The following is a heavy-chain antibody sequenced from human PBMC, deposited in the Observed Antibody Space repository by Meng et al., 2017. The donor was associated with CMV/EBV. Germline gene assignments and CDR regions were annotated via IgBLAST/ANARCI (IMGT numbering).Heavy chain of an antibody. CDR1: GFTFSSYD. V-gene: IGHV3-13*01. D-gene: IGHD5/OR15-5a*01. Sequence: GESLKISCAASGFTFSSYDMHWVRQATGKGLEWVSAIGTAGDTYYPGSVKGRFTISRENAKNYLYLQMNSLRAGDTAVYYCARVNHVSPLYGMDVWGQGTTVTVSS. J-gene: IGHJ6*02. CDR2: IGTAGDT. CDR3: ARVNHVSPLYGMDV.